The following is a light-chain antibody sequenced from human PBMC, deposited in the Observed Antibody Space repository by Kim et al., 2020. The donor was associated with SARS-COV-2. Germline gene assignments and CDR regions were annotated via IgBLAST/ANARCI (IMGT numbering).Light chain of an antibody. Sequence: GQWITISCTGTRLDVGGYNYGAWDQQHPGKAPKLMIYDVHNRPTGVSDRVSGSKSGNTASLTISGLQAEDEADYYCSAWASTTSYVLGTGTKVTVL. CDR2: DVH. CDR3: SAWASTTSYV. J-gene: IGLJ1*01. V-gene: IGLV2-14*03. CDR1: RLDVGGYNY.